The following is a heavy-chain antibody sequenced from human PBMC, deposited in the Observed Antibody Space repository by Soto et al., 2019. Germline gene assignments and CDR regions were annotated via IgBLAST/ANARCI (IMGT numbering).Heavy chain of an antibody. J-gene: IGHJ6*03. CDR3: VRRARPDFYYMAV. CDR1: GFTRSGYA. CDR2: ISSNGVGT. Sequence: EVQLGESGGGLAQPGGSLRLSCAASGFTRSGYAMDWVRQATGKGLEYVSGISSNGVGTYSANSVQGRFTISRDNSKNTVYLQMGSLRPEDMAVYYCVRRARPDFYYMAVWGKGTTVTVSS. D-gene: IGHD6-6*01. V-gene: IGHV3-64*01.